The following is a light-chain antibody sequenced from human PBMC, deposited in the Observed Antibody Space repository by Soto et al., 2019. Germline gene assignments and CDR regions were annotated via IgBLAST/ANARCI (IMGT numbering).Light chain of an antibody. J-gene: IGKJ4*01. CDR3: QQYDNVPLT. CDR1: QDITND. V-gene: IGKV1-33*01. CDR2: EAS. Sequence: DIQMTQSPSSLSASVGDRVTITCQASQDITNDLNWYQQKPGKAPKVLIYEASNLETAVPSRFSGSGSGTDFTFTISSLQPEDIATYFFQQYDNVPLTFGGGTKVEIK.